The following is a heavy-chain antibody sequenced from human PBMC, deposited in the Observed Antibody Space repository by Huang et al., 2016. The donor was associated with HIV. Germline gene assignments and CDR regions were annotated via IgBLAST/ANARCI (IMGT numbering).Heavy chain of an antibody. Sequence: QVRLQESGPGLVRPSETLSLTCNVSGAPITKYYWNGIRQSPGKGLWWVWFVPYTGSTTYHPSLKSRVTILQDTSKNQCSLKLTSVTAADTAVYYCARAFPSGALDSWGQGTLVTVSS. CDR3: ARAFPSGALDS. CDR2: VPYTGST. V-gene: IGHV4-59*01. J-gene: IGHJ4*02. CDR1: GAPITKYY.